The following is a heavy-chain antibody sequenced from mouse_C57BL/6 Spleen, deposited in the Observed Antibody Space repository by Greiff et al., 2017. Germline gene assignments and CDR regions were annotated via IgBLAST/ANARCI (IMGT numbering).Heavy chain of an antibody. J-gene: IGHJ1*03. CDR3: ARTPYYYGREDWYFDV. D-gene: IGHD1-1*01. CDR2: IYPGDGDT. CDR1: GYAFSSSW. V-gene: IGHV1-82*01. Sequence: QVQLKQSGPELVKPGASVKISCKASGYAFSSSWMNWVKQRPGKGLEWIGRIYPGDGDTNYNGKFKGKATLTADKSSSTAYMQLSSLTSEDSAVYFCARTPYYYGREDWYFDVWGTGTTVTVSS.